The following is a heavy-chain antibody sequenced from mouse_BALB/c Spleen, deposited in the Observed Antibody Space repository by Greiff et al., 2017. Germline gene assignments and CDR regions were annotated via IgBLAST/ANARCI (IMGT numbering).Heavy chain of an antibody. J-gene: IGHJ2*01. CDR1: GYTFTSYW. D-gene: IGHD1-1*01. CDR3: TRLHGSSKGNYFDY. V-gene: IGHV1-5*01. CDR2: IYPGNSDT. Sequence: VQLQQSGTVLARPGASVKMSCKASGYTFTSYWMHWVKQRPGQGLEWIGAIYPGNSDTSYNQKFKGKAKLTAVTSTSTAYMELSSLTNEDSAVYYCTRLHGSSKGNYFDYWGQGTTLTVSS.